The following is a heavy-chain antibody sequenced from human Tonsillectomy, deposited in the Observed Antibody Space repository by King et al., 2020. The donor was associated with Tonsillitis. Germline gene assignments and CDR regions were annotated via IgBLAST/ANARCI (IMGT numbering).Heavy chain of an antibody. CDR1: GYTFSGYT. D-gene: IGHD3-3*01. CDR3: ARSPEGRFLEWFFN. J-gene: IGHJ4*02. CDR2: INAGDGNA. Sequence: QLVQSGAEVMKPGASVKVSCKASGYTFSGYTIHWVRQAPGHRPEWMGSINAGDGNAKYSQRFQGRVSITRDTSATTVYMDLSSLRSEDTGVYYCARSPEGRFLEWFFNWGQGTLVTVSS. V-gene: IGHV1-3*01.